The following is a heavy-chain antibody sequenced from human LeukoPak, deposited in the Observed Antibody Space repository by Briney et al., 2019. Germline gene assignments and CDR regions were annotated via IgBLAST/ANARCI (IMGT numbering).Heavy chain of an antibody. V-gene: IGHV4-59*01. J-gene: IGHJ4*02. CDR1: GGSISSYY. Sequence: SETLSLTCTVSGGSISSYYWSWIRQPPGKGLEWIGYIYYSGSTNYNPSLKSRVTISVDTSKNQFSLKLSSVTAADTAVHYCAGGGTAQRGYYFDYWGQGTLVTVSS. CDR2: IYYSGST. CDR3: AGGGTAQRGYYFDY. D-gene: IGHD2-21*02.